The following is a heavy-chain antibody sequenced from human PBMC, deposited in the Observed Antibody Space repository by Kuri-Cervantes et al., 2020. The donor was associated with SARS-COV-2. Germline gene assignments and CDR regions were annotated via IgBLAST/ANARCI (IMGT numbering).Heavy chain of an antibody. D-gene: IGHD6-6*01. CDR2: INSDGSST. V-gene: IGHV3-74*01. CDR1: GFTFSSYW. Sequence: GESLKISCAASGFTFSSYWMHWVRQAPGKGLVWVSRINSDGSSTSYADSVKGRFTISRDNSKNTLYLQMNSLRAEDTAVYYCAREQALAARLLCYYYGMDVWGQGTTVTVSS. CDR3: AREQALAARLLCYYYGMDV. J-gene: IGHJ6*02.